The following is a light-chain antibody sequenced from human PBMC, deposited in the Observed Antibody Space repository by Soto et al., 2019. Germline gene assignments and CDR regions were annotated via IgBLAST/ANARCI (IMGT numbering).Light chain of an antibody. CDR3: QQYNNWWT. CDR2: GAS. V-gene: IGKV3-15*01. J-gene: IGKJ1*01. CDR1: QSVSSY. Sequence: EMVLTQSPATLSLSPLEIGGPSFRASQSVSSYLAWYQQKPGQAPRLLIYGASTRATGIPARFSGSGSGTEFTLTISSLQPEDFAVYYCQQYNNWWTFGQGTKVDIK.